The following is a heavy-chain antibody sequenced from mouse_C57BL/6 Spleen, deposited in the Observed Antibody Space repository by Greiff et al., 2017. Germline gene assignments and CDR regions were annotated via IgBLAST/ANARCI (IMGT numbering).Heavy chain of an antibody. CDR1: GFTFSSYA. D-gene: IGHD2-1*01. CDR2: ISDGGSYT. V-gene: IGHV5-4*01. J-gene: IGHJ3*01. CDR3: ARDRGNPAGFAY. Sequence: EVKLVESGGGLVKPGGSLKLSCAASGFTFSSYAMSWVRQTPGQGLEWVATISDGGSYTYYPDNVKGRFTISRDKAKNNLYLQMSHLKSEDTAMYYCARDRGNPAGFAYWGQGTLVTVSA.